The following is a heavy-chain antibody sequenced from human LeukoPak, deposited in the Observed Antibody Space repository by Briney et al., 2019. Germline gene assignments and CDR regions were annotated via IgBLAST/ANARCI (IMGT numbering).Heavy chain of an antibody. CDR3: ASYISGEFDY. Sequence: PGGSLRLSCAASGFTFSSYGMHWVRQAPGKGLEWVAFIRYDGSNKYYADSVKGRFTISRDNSKNTLYLQMNSLRPDDTAVYYCASYISGEFDYWGQGTLVTVSS. J-gene: IGHJ4*02. CDR1: GFTFSSYG. CDR2: IRYDGSNK. D-gene: IGHD3-16*01. V-gene: IGHV3-30*02.